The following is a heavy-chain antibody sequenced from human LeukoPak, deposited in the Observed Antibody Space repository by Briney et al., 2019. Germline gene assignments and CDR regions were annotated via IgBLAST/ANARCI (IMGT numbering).Heavy chain of an antibody. Sequence: SETLSLTCTVSGDSTSGNSHYSGWIRQPPGKGLEWIGRIYYSGSTYYNPSLKSRVTISVDTSKNQFFLKLSSVTAADTAVYYCARHIRQQTFDPWGQGTLVTVSS. CDR2: IYYSGST. D-gene: IGHD6-13*01. CDR3: ARHIRQQTFDP. V-gene: IGHV4-39*01. CDR1: GDSTSGNSHY. J-gene: IGHJ5*02.